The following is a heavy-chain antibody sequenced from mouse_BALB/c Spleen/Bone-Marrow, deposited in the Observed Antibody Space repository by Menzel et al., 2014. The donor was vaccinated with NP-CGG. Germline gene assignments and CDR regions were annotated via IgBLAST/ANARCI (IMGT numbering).Heavy chain of an antibody. Sequence: VQLQQSGPELVKPGASVKMSCKASGYTFTSYVVHWVKQKPGQGLEWIGNINPYNDDTMYNEKFKGKATLTSDKSSSTAYMELSSLTSEDSAVYYCARSLYGYDWYFDVWAQGPRSPSPQ. V-gene: IGHV1-14*01. D-gene: IGHD2-2*01. CDR2: INPYNDDT. J-gene: IGHJ1*01. CDR3: ARSLYGYDWYFDV. CDR1: GYTFTSYV.